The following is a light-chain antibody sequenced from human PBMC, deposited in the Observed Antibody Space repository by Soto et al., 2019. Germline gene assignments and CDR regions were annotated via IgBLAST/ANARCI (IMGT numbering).Light chain of an antibody. J-gene: IGLJ1*01. CDR2: GNS. CDR3: QSYDSSLSGYV. CDR1: SSNIGAGYD. V-gene: IGLV1-40*01. Sequence: QTVVTQPPSVSGAPGQRVTISCTGSSSNIGAGYDVHWYQQLPGTAPKLLIYGNSNRPSGVPDRFSGSKSGTSASLAITGLQAEDEADYYCQSYDSSLSGYVFGTGPSSPS.